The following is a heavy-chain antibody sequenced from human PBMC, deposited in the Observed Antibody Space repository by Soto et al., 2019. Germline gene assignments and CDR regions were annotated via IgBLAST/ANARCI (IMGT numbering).Heavy chain of an antibody. V-gene: IGHV3-21*01. CDR2: ITNSSAYI. J-gene: IGHJ5*02. D-gene: IGHD2-21*01. Sequence: EVQLVESGGGLVKPGGSLRLSCAASGFTFNTYDMNWVRQAPGKGLEWVSSITNSSAYIYYADSLKGRITISRDNAKNSLSLQMNSLRAEDTAVYYCVRSGTARLLRHSWFDTWGQGTLVTVSS. CDR3: VRSGTARLLRHSWFDT. CDR1: GFTFNTYD.